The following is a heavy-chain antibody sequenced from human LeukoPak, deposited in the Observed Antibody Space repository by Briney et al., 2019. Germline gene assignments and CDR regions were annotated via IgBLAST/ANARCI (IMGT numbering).Heavy chain of an antibody. D-gene: IGHD2-2*01. Sequence: SQTLSLTCAVSGGSISSGGYSWSWIRQPPGKGLEWIGYIYHSGSTYYNPSLKSRVTISVDRSKNQFPLKLSSVTAADTAVYYCARGTVVVPAATGPYFDYWGQGTLVTVSS. CDR3: ARGTVVVPAATGPYFDY. CDR2: IYHSGST. V-gene: IGHV4-30-2*01. CDR1: GGSISSGGYS. J-gene: IGHJ4*02.